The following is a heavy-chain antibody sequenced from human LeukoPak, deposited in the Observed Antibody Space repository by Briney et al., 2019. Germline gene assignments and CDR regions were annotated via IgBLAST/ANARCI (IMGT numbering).Heavy chain of an antibody. CDR2: ISPDGSVK. Sequence: GGSLRLSCAASGFSFTSSWMTWVRQAPVKGLEWVANISPDGSVKNHVASVKGRLTISRDNAKTTLYLQMNSLSAEDTAVYYCARDLNWGDFDYWGQGTLVTVSS. J-gene: IGHJ4*02. V-gene: IGHV3-7*01. CDR3: ARDLNWGDFDY. CDR1: GFSFTSSW. D-gene: IGHD7-27*01.